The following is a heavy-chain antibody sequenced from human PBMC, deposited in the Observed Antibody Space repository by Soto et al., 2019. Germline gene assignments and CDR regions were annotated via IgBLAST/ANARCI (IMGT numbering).Heavy chain of an antibody. D-gene: IGHD6-13*01. V-gene: IGHV1-18*04. Sequence: QVQLVQSGAEVKKPGASVKVSCKASGYTFTNYGISWVRQAPGQGPEWMGWISGFNGNTKYARKVQGRVTLTTDTSETTAYMELRCLRSDDTSVYYCARGGSSWYAEYYEHWGQGTLVTVSS. CDR2: ISGFNGNT. CDR1: GYTFTNYG. J-gene: IGHJ1*01. CDR3: ARGGSSWYAEYYEH.